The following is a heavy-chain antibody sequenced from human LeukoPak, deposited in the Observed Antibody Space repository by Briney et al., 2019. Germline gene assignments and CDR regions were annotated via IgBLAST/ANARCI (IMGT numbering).Heavy chain of an antibody. D-gene: IGHD2-15*01. J-gene: IGHJ6*03. CDR2: IFSNDEK. CDR3: ARSYCSGGSCYSYYYYYMDV. Sequence: SGPTLVNPTETLTLTCTVSGFSLSNARMGVSWIRQPPGKALEWLAHIFSNDEKSYSTSLKSRLTISNDPSKSQVVLTMTNMDPVDTATYYCARSYCSGGSCYSYYYYYMDVWGKGTTVTVSS. V-gene: IGHV2-26*01. CDR1: GFSLSNARMG.